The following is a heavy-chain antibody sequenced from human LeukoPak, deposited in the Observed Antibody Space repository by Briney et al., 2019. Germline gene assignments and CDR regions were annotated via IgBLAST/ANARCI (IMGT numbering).Heavy chain of an antibody. CDR2: ISAYNGNT. CDR3: ARARYYYDSSGYYYFDY. V-gene: IGHV1-18*01. J-gene: IGHJ4*02. D-gene: IGHD3-22*01. CDR1: GYTFTSYD. Sequence: ASVKVSCKASGYTFTSYDINWVRQAPGQGLEWMGWISAYNGNTNYAQKLQGRVTMTTDTSTSTAYMELRSLGSDDTAVYYCARARYYYDSSGYYYFDYWGQGTLVTVSS.